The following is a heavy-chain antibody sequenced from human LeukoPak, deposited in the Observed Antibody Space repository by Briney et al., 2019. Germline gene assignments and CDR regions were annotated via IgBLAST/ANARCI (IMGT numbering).Heavy chain of an antibody. J-gene: IGHJ4*02. D-gene: IGHD3-3*01. CDR3: ARHYYDFWSGYYTQNFYFDY. CDR2: IKQDGSEK. V-gene: IGHV3-7*01. Sequence: PGGSLRLSCAASGFTFSSYWMSLVRQAPGKGLEWVANIKQDGSEKYYVDSVKGRFTISRDNAKNSLYLQMNSLRAEDTAVYYCARHYYDFWSGYYTQNFYFDYWGQGTLVTVSS. CDR1: GFTFSSYW.